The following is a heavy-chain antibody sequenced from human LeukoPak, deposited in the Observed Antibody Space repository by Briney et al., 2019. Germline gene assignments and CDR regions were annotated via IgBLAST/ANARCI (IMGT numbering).Heavy chain of an antibody. D-gene: IGHD3-3*01. CDR2: IYGGEST. V-gene: IGHV3-53*01. Sequence: GGSLRLSCEASGFIVTTNYMSWVRQAPGKGLEWVSVIYGGESTYYPDSVKGRFTISRDTSKNMVYLQMNTLRAEDTAVYYCAKGTDFWSGYSLDHWGPGILVTVSS. CDR1: GFIVTTNY. J-gene: IGHJ4*02. CDR3: AKGTDFWSGYSLDH.